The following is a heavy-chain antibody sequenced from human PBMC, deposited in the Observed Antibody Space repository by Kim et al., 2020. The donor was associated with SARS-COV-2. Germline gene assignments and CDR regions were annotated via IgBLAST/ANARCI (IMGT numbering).Heavy chain of an antibody. Sequence: ASVKVSCKASGYTFTSYGISWVRQAPGQGLEWMGWISAYNGNTNYAQKLQGRVTMTTDTSTSTAYMELRSLRSDDTAVYYCARDSPGGCSGGSCYSYYYYGMDVWGQGTTVTVSS. J-gene: IGHJ6*02. CDR2: ISAYNGNT. CDR3: ARDSPGGCSGGSCYSYYYYGMDV. CDR1: GYTFTSYG. V-gene: IGHV1-18*01. D-gene: IGHD2-15*01.